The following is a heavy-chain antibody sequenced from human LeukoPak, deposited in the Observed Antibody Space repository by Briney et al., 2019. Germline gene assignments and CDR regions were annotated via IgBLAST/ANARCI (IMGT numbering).Heavy chain of an antibody. V-gene: IGHV1-18*01. J-gene: IGHJ4*02. CDR3: ARGMSIAAAGTHPHFDY. D-gene: IGHD6-13*01. Sequence: ASVKVSCKASGYTFTSYGISWVRQAPGQGLEWMGWIGAYNGNTNYAQKLQGRVTMTTDTSTSTAYMELRSLRSDDTAVYYCARGMSIAAAGTHPHFDYWGQGTLVTVSS. CDR1: GYTFTSYG. CDR2: IGAYNGNT.